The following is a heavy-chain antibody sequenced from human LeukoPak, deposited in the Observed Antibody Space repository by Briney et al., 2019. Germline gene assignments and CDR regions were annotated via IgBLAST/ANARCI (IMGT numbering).Heavy chain of an antibody. Sequence: SETLSLTCTVSGGSISSYYSSCIRQPPGKGLEWIGEINHSGSTNYNPSLKSRVTISVDTSKNQFSLKLSSVTAADTAVCYCARGRYSGYDRDHDCDYWGQGTLVTVSS. CDR3: ARGRYSGYDRDHDCDY. CDR1: GGSISSYY. D-gene: IGHD5-12*01. J-gene: IGHJ4*02. V-gene: IGHV4-34*01. CDR2: INHSGST.